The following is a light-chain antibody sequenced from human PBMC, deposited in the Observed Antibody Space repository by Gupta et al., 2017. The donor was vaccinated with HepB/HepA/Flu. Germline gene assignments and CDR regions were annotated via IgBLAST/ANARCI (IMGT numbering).Light chain of an antibody. V-gene: IGKV4-1*01. CDR1: QSVLYSPNNKTY. CDR2: WAS. J-gene: IGKJ2*01. CDR3: QQYYSSLLT. Sequence: DIVMTQSPESVAVSLGERATINCKSSQSVLYSPNNKTYLAWYQQKPGQPPKLIIYWASTRESGVPDRFSGSGSGTDFTLTISSLQSEDVAVYYCQQYYSSLLTFGQGTKLEI.